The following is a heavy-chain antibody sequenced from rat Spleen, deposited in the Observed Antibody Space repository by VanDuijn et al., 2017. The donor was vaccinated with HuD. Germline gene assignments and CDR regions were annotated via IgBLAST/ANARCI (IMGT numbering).Heavy chain of an antibody. Sequence: EVQLVESGGGLVQPGRSMKLSCAASGFTFSSYYMAWVRQAPKKGLEWVATIRHDGTSTNYGDSVKGRFTISRDSAKSTLYLQMDSLRSEDTATYYCTRGFTVAVFWGQGVMVTVSA. D-gene: IGHD1-2*01. J-gene: IGHJ2*01. V-gene: IGHV5-22*01. CDR1: GFTFSSYY. CDR2: IRHDGTST. CDR3: TRGFTVAVF.